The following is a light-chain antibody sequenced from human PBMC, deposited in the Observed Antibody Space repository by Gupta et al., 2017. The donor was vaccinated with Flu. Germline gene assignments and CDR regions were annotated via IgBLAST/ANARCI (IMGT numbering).Light chain of an antibody. CDR3: QQDGSSPFT. Sequence: EIVLTQSPGTLSLSPGERATLSCRASQSVSSSYLAWYQQKPGQAPRLLIYGASSMATGIPDRFSGSGSGTDFTLTISRLEPEDFAVYYCQQDGSSPFTFGHGTKVDIK. CDR1: QSVSSSY. V-gene: IGKV3-20*01. J-gene: IGKJ3*01. CDR2: GAS.